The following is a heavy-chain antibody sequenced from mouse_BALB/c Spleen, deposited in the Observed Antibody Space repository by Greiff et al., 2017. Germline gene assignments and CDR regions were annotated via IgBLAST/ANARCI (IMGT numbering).Heavy chain of an antibody. V-gene: IGHV5-6*01. Sequence: EVKVVESGGDLVKPGGSLKLSCAASGFTFSSYGMSWVRQTPDKRLEWVATISSGGSYTYYPDSVKGRFTISRDNAKNTLYLQMSSLKSEDTAMYYCARHVPNWDAMDYWGQGTSVTVSS. CDR2: ISSGGSYT. D-gene: IGHD4-1*01. CDR1: GFTFSSYG. J-gene: IGHJ4*01. CDR3: ARHVPNWDAMDY.